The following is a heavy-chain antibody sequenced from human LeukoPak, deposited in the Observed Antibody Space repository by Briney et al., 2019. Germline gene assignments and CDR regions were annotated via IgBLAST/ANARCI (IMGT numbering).Heavy chain of an antibody. V-gene: IGHV3-53*01. CDR2: IYSDGST. D-gene: IGHD2-2*01. J-gene: IGHJ4*02. Sequence: PGGSLRLSCAASGCTVSSNYMSWVRQAPGKGLEWVSVIYSDGSTYYADSVKGRFTISRDSSKNTLYLQMNSLGAEDTAVYYCARETVPAYFDYWGQGTLVTVS. CDR3: ARETVPAYFDY. CDR1: GCTVSSNY.